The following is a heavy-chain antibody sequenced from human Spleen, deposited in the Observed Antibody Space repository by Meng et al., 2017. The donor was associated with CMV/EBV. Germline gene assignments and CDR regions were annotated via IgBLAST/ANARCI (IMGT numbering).Heavy chain of an antibody. CDR3: ATYYYGSGSYYNSPGYYYGMDV. V-gene: IGHV3-21*01. D-gene: IGHD3-10*01. Sequence: GGSLRLSCAASGFTFSSQSMSWVRQAPGKGLEWVSSISSSGSYIYYADSVRGRFTISRDNAKSLVYLQMNSLRAEDTAAYYCATYYYGSGSYYNSPGYYYGMDVWGQGTTVTVSS. CDR2: ISSSGSYI. J-gene: IGHJ6*02. CDR1: GFTFSSQS.